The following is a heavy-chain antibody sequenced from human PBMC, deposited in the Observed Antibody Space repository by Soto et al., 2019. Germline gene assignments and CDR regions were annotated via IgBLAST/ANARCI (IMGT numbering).Heavy chain of an antibody. CDR1: GGSISVSY. D-gene: IGHD3-3*01. V-gene: IGHV4-59*01. J-gene: IGHJ4*02. Sequence: PSETLSLTCTVSGGSISVSYWSWIRQTPGKVLEWVGYIHYSGSTNYNPSLKSQVIISVDTSKNQFSLKLSSVTAADTAVYFCARVRSNLFDYWGQGTLVTVSS. CDR3: ARVRSNLFDY. CDR2: IHYSGST.